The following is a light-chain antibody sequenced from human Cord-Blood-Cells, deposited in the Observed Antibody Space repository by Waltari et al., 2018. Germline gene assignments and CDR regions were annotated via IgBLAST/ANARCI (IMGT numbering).Light chain of an antibody. V-gene: IGKV4-1*01. CDR2: WAS. CDR3: QQYYSTPHT. CDR1: QSVLYSSNNKNY. Sequence: DIVMTQSPDSLAVSLGERATLNCKCSQSVLYSSNNKNYLAWYQQKPGQPPKLLIYWASTRESGVPDRFSGSGSGTDFTLTISSLQAEDVAVYYCQQYYSTPHTFGQGTKLEIK. J-gene: IGKJ2*01.